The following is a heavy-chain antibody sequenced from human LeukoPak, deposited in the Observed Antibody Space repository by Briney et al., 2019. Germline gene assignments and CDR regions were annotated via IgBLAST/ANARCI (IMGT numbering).Heavy chain of an antibody. CDR3: ARGAYGRWLQSVGQIDY. CDR2: ISAYNGNT. V-gene: IGHV1-18*01. J-gene: IGHJ4*02. CDR1: GYTFTSYG. D-gene: IGHD5-24*01. Sequence: ASVKVSCKASGYTFTSYGISWVRQAPGQGLEWMGWISAYNGNTNYAQKLQGRVTMTTDTSTSTAYMELRSLRSDDTAVYYCARGAYGRWLQSVGQIDYWGQGTLVTVSS.